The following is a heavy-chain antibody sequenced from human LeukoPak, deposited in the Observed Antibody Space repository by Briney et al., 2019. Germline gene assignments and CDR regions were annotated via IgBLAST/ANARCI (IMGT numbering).Heavy chain of an antibody. J-gene: IGHJ4*02. CDR3: ARGPNWDYYFDY. CDR2: IYSGGST. Sequence: GGSLRLSCAASGFTVSSNCMSWVRQAPGKGLEWVSVIYSGGSTYYADSVKGRFTISRDNSKNTLYLQMNSLRAEDTAVYYCARGPNWDYYFDYWGQGTLVTVSS. D-gene: IGHD1-7*01. V-gene: IGHV3-53*01. CDR1: GFTVSSNC.